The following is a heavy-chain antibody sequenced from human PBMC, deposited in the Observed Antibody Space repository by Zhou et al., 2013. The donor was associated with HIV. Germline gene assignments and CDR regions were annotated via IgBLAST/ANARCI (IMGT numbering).Heavy chain of an antibody. J-gene: IGHJ4*02. CDR2: INPGDGST. CDR1: GGTFNSNG. Sequence: QVHLVQSGAEVKKAGSSVRVSCKTAGGTFNSNGVSWVRHAPGQGLEWMGLINPGDGSTTYAQKFEGRITMTRDTTTRTVSLQLTRLRIDDTAVYYCVRVSIDSYVRPGPLAYWGQGTLLTVSS. CDR3: VRVSIDSYVRPGPLAY. V-gene: IGHV1-46*02. D-gene: IGHD3-9*01.